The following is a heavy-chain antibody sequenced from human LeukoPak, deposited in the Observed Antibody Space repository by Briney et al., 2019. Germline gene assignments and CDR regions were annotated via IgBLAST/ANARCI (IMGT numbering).Heavy chain of an antibody. D-gene: IGHD5-18*01. CDR3: ARDSPDGYTSGHHFYYMDV. J-gene: IGHJ6*03. CDR2: IHFGGTT. Sequence: PSETLSLTCTVSGGSISPYYWTWIRQSAGKGLEFMGRIHFGGTTNYNPSLMSRITLSVDTSKSQVSLKLSSVTAADTAVYYCARDSPDGYTSGHHFYYMDVWSNGTTVTVSS. V-gene: IGHV4-4*07. CDR1: GGSISPYY.